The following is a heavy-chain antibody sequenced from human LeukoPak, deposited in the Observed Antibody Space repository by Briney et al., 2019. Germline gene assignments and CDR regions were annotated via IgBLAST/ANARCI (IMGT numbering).Heavy chain of an antibody. CDR1: GFTFSSYW. V-gene: IGHV3-74*01. CDR3: ARVPLGEFKGFDP. Sequence: GGSLRLSCAASGFTFSSYWMHWVRQVPGKGLVWVSRINTDGNSTRYADSVKGRFTISRDNAKNTLYLQMNSLRAEDTAVYYCARVPLGEFKGFDPWGQGTIHTVSS. J-gene: IGHJ5*02. CDR2: INTDGNST. D-gene: IGHD3-10*01.